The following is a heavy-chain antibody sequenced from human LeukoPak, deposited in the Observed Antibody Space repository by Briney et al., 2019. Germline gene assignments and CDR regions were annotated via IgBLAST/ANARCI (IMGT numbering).Heavy chain of an antibody. V-gene: IGHV5-51*01. CDR2: IYPGDSDT. CDR3: ARPYYDFWSGYYSSDAFDI. CDR1: GYRFTSDW. Sequence: GESLKISCKGSGYRFTSDWIAWVRQMPGKGLEWMGIIYPGDSDTRYSPSFQGQVTISADKSISTAYLQWSSLKASDTAMYYCARPYYDFWSGYYSSDAFDIWGQGTMVTVSS. D-gene: IGHD3-3*01. J-gene: IGHJ3*02.